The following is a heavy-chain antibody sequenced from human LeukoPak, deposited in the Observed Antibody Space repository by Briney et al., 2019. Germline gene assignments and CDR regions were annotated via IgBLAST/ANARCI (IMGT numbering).Heavy chain of an antibody. J-gene: IGHJ4*02. CDR1: GFTFNNYA. CDR2: ISYYGINK. Sequence: QAGGSLRLSCAASGFTFNNYAMHWVRQAPGKGLEWVAVISYYGINKYYADSVKGRFTISRDNSKDTLYLQMNGLRPEDTAVYYCAKLPPASDASGPIDYCGQGTLVTVSS. D-gene: IGHD2-15*01. CDR3: AKLPPASDASGPIDY. V-gene: IGHV3-30-3*02.